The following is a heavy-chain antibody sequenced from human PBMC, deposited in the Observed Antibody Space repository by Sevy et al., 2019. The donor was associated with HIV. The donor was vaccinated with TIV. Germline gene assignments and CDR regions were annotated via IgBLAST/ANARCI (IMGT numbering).Heavy chain of an antibody. J-gene: IGHJ3*02. Sequence: QQRGSLRLSCEASGITFSHAWMTWVRQAPGKELEWVGRIKSRADGGTADYAAPVKGRFTISRDDSTNTLYLQMNGLTTGDTGVYYCSRNKYYDSVWTTYRLDVFDILGQGTMVTVSS. D-gene: IGHD3-16*02. CDR1: GITFSHAW. V-gene: IGHV3-15*01. CDR3: SRNKYYDSVWTTYRLDVFDI. CDR2: IKSRADGGTA.